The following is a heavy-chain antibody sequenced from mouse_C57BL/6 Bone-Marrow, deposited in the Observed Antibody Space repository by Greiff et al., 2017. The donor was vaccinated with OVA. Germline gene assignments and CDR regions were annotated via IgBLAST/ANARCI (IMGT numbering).Heavy chain of an antibody. J-gene: IGHJ2*01. Sequence: VQLQQSGAELARPGASVKLSCKASGYTFTSYGISWVKQRTGQGLEWIGEIYPRSGNTYYNEKFKGKATLTADKSSSTAYMELRSLTSEDSAVDFCARDYYSNHGAHFDYWGQGTTLTVSS. D-gene: IGHD2-5*01. CDR1: GYTFTSYG. V-gene: IGHV1-81*01. CDR2: IYPRSGNT. CDR3: ARDYYSNHGAHFDY.